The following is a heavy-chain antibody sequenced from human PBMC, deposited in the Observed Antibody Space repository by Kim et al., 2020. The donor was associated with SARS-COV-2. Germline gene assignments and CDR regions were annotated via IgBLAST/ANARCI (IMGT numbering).Heavy chain of an antibody. D-gene: IGHD3-22*01. J-gene: IGHJ4*02. CDR1: GYSFTNNA. CDR3: ARVSDDSGHGYFDY. V-gene: IGHV7-4-1*02. Sequence: ASVKVSCKASGYSFTNNAMNWVRQAPGQGLEWMGWINTNTGNPTYVQGFTGRFVFSLDTSVSTAYLQIRSLTAEDTAVYYCARVSDDSGHGYFDYWGQGTLVTVSS. CDR2: INTNTGNP.